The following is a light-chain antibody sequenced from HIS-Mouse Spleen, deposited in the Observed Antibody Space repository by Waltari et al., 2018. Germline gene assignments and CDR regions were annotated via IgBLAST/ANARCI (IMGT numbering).Light chain of an antibody. J-gene: IGLJ2*01. V-gene: IGLV2-11*01. Sequence: QSALTQPRSVFGSPGQSVTISCTGTSSAVGGYNYVPWYQQHPGKAPKLMIYDVSKRPSGVPDRFSGSKSGNTASLTISGLQAEDEADYYCCSYAGSYTFVVFGGGTKLTVL. CDR1: SSAVGGYNY. CDR2: DVS. CDR3: CSYAGSYTFVV.